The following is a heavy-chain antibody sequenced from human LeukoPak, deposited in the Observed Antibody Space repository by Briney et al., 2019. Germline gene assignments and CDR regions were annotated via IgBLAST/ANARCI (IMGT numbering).Heavy chain of an antibody. Sequence: GGSLRLSCAASGFTFSSYGMHWVRQAPGKGLEWVAVIWYDGSNKYYADSVKGRFTISRDNSKNTLYLQMNSLRAEDTSVYYCAKFSIVVTLLDYWGQGTLVTVSS. J-gene: IGHJ4*02. D-gene: IGHD4-23*01. CDR3: AKFSIVVTLLDY. V-gene: IGHV3-33*06. CDR1: GFTFSSYG. CDR2: IWYDGSNK.